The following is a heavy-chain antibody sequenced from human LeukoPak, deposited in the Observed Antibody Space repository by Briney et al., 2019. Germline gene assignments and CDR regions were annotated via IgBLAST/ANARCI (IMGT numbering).Heavy chain of an antibody. J-gene: IGHJ4*02. CDR2: TSHDGSNK. CDR3: ARDHQFSAGGPYYFDY. CDR1: GFTFSSYA. V-gene: IGHV3-30-3*01. Sequence: GSLRLSCAASGFTFSSYAMHWVRQAPGKGLEWVAVTSHDGSNKYYADSVKGRFSISRDNSKNTLFLQMNSLRPDDTAVYYCARDHQFSAGGPYYFDYWGQGTLVTVSS. D-gene: IGHD6-13*01.